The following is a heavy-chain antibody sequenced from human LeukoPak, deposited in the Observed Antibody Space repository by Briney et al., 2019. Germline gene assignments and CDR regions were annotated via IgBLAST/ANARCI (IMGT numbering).Heavy chain of an antibody. V-gene: IGHV4-31*03. Sequence: PSQTLSLTCTVSGGSISSGGYYWSWIRQHPGKGLEWIGYIYYSGSTYYNPSLKSRVTISVDTSKNQFSLKLSSVTAADTAVYYCARAPGEGYGYGLGGLSAFDIWGQGTMVTVSS. J-gene: IGHJ3*02. CDR3: ARAPGEGYGYGLGGLSAFDI. CDR1: GGSISSGGYY. D-gene: IGHD5-18*01. CDR2: IYYSGST.